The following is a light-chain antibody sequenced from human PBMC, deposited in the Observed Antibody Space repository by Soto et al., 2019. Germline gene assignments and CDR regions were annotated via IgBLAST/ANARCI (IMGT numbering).Light chain of an antibody. V-gene: IGKV3-15*01. Sequence: EIILTQSPAYLSVSPGERATLSCRASQSVNNNLAWYQQKPGQAPRLLIYGASTRATGIPGRFRGSGSGTEFTLPITSLQSEDFAVYFCQQYNNLPPDTFGQGTKLEIK. CDR2: GAS. CDR1: QSVNNN. CDR3: QQYNNLPPDT. J-gene: IGKJ2*01.